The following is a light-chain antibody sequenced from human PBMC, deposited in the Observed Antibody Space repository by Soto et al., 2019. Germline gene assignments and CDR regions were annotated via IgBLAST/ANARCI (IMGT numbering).Light chain of an antibody. CDR1: QSLLHSNGYTY. CDR2: LGS. Sequence: DIVMTQSPVFLPVTPGEPASISCRSSQSLLHSNGYTYLHWYLQKPGQSPQLLIYLGSNRGSGVPDRFSGSGSGTDFTLKISRVEADDVGLYYCMQALQTPLTFGGGTKVEIK. CDR3: MQALQTPLT. V-gene: IGKV2-28*01. J-gene: IGKJ4*01.